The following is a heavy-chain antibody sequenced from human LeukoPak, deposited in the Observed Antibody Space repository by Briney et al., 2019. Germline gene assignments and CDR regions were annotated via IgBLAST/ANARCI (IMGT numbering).Heavy chain of an antibody. V-gene: IGHV5-51*01. D-gene: IGHD6-13*01. Sequence: GVSLKISCKGSGDSFTSYWIAWVRQMPGKGLEWMGIIYPGDSDTRYSPSFQGQVTFSADKSISTAYLQWSSLKASDTAMYYCARRRYSSSWYEGYDPWGQGTLVTVSS. CDR3: ARRRYSSSWYEGYDP. J-gene: IGHJ5*02. CDR1: GDSFTSYW. CDR2: IYPGDSDT.